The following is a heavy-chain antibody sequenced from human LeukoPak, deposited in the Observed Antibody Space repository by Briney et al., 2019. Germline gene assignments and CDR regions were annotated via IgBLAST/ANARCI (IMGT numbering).Heavy chain of an antibody. CDR2: IFYSGST. CDR1: GGSISTYY. V-gene: IGHV4-59*12. D-gene: IGHD5-18*01. Sequence: SETLSLTCTVSGGSISTYYWSWIRQPPGKGLEWLGYIFYSGSTNYNPSLRGRVTISVDTPKNQFSLKLSSVTAAETAVYYCAREGRYRYGYNEYHLYMDIWGKGTTVTVSS. J-gene: IGHJ6*03. CDR3: AREGRYRYGYNEYHLYMDI.